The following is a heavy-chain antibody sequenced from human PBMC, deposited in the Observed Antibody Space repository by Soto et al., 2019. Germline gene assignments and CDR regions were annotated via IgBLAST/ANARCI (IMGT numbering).Heavy chain of an antibody. J-gene: IGHJ4*02. D-gene: IGHD6-19*01. CDR3: ARMIAVAGSWVLSACPFDY. V-gene: IGHV4-34*01. CDR1: GGSFSGYY. Sequence: QVQLQQWGAGLLKPSETLSLTCAVYGGSFSGYYWSWIRQPPGKGLEWLGEINHSGSTNYNPSLKSRVTISVDTSKNQFSLKLSSVTAADTAVYYCARMIAVAGSWVLSACPFDYWGQGTLVTVSS. CDR2: INHSGST.